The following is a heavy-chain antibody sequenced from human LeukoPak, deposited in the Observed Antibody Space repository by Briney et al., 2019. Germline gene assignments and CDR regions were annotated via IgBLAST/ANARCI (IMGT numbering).Heavy chain of an antibody. CDR3: ARRSVGIAAPARYYYYYMDV. J-gene: IGHJ6*03. CDR2: MNPNSGNT. D-gene: IGHD6-13*01. Sequence: ASVKVSCKASGYTFTSYDINWVRQATGQGLEWIGWMNPNSGNTGYAQKFQGRVTMTRNTSISTAYMELSSLRSEDTAVYYCARRSVGIAAPARYYYYYMDVWGKGTTVTVSS. CDR1: GYTFTSYD. V-gene: IGHV1-8*01.